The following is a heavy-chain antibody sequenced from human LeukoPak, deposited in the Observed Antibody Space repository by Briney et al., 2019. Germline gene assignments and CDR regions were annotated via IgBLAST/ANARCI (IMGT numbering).Heavy chain of an antibody. CDR1: GGSISSYY. CDR2: IYYSGST. V-gene: IGHV4-59*01. CDR3: ARTSHYYDSSGYYP. Sequence: SETLSLTCSVSGGSISSYYWSWIRQPPGKGLEWIGYIYYSGSTNYNPSLKSRVTISVDTSKNQFSLKLSSVTAADTAVYYCARTSHYYDSSGYYPWGQGTLVTVSS. J-gene: IGHJ5*02. D-gene: IGHD3-22*01.